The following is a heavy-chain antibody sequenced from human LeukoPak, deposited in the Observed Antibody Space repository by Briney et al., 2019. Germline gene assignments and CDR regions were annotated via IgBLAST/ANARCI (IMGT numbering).Heavy chain of an antibody. CDR3: ARLVDSYGYSSY. V-gene: IGHV5-51*01. J-gene: IGHJ4*02. D-gene: IGHD5-18*01. CDR1: GYSFTSYW. Sequence: GESLKISCQGSGYSFTSYWIGWVRQVPGKGLEWMGIIYPGDSDTRYSTSFQGQVTISAAKSISAAYLQWSSLKASDTAMYYCARLVDSYGYSSYWGQGTLVTVSS. CDR2: IYPGDSDT.